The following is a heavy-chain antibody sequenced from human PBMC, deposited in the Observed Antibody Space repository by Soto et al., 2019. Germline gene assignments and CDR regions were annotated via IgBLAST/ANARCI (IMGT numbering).Heavy chain of an antibody. Sequence: VYGGSFSGYYWSWIRQPPGKGLEWIGEINHSGSTNYNPSLKSRVTISVDTSKNQFSLKLSSVTAADTAVYYCAPGYDSSGYYYWNFDYWGQGTLVTVSS. V-gene: IGHV4-34*01. CDR1: GGSFSGYY. J-gene: IGHJ4*02. D-gene: IGHD3-22*01. CDR2: INHSGST. CDR3: APGYDSSGYYYWNFDY.